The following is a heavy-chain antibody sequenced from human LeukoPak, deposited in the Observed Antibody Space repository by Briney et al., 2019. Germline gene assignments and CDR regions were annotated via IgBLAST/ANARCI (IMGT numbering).Heavy chain of an antibody. D-gene: IGHD6-19*01. V-gene: IGHV3-48*04. CDR1: GFTFSSYS. J-gene: IGHJ4*02. CDR2: ISFSVNTK. Sequence: GGSLRLSCAASGFTFSSYSMNWVRQAPGKGLEWVSYISFSVNTKYYGDSAKGRFTISRDNAKNSLYLHMDSLRAEDTAVYYCARGAYSSGWAYFDHWGQGTLVTVSS. CDR3: ARGAYSSGWAYFDH.